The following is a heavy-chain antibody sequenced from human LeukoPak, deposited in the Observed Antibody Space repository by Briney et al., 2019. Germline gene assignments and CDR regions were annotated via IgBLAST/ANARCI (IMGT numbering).Heavy chain of an antibody. CDR2: IYTGGNT. Sequence: GGSLRLSCVVAGFTVSISYMSWVRQAPGKGLEWVSIIYTGGNTYYADSVKGRFTISRDNSKNTLYLQMNSLRDEDTAVYYCVRDSYGTSWGQGTLVTVSS. CDR1: GFTVSISY. D-gene: IGHD3-16*01. CDR3: VRDSYGTS. V-gene: IGHV3-66*01. J-gene: IGHJ5*02.